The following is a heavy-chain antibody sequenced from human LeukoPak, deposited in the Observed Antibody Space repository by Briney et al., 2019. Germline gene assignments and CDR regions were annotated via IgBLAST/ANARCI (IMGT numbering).Heavy chain of an antibody. J-gene: IGHJ4*02. D-gene: IGHD5-18*01. V-gene: IGHV3-30-3*01. Sequence: GGSLRLSCAASGFTFSSYAMHWVRQAPGKGLEWVAVISYDGSNKYYADSVKGRFTISRDNSKNTLYLQMNSLRAEDTAVYYCARDRVNSYGYFFDYWGQGTLVTVSS. CDR1: GFTFSSYA. CDR3: ARDRVNSYGYFFDY. CDR2: ISYDGSNK.